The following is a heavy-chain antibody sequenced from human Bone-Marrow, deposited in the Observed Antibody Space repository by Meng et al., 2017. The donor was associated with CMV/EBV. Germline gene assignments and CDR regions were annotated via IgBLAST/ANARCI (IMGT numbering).Heavy chain of an antibody. CDR3: ARDLRSIAARPRAFDY. CDR2: ISAYNGNT. D-gene: IGHD6-6*01. Sequence: QFHLVQYGAEVKKPGASVKGSCKASGYTFTSYGISWVRQAPGQGLEWMGWISAYNGNTNYAQKLQGRVTMTTDTSTSTAYMELRSLRSDDTAVYYCARDLRSIAARPRAFDYWGQGTLVTVSS. CDR1: GYTFTSYG. V-gene: IGHV1-18*01. J-gene: IGHJ4*02.